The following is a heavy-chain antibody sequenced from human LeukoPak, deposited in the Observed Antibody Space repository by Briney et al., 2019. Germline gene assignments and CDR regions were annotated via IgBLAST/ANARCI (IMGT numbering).Heavy chain of an antibody. CDR1: GFTFSSYA. D-gene: IGHD3-9*01. J-gene: IGHJ4*02. CDR2: ISRCDST. CDR3: AKDATASPYFHWFDN. Sequence: PGGSPRLSCAASGFTFSSYAMNWVRQALGKGLEWVAGISRCDSTFHAESVKGRFTNSRDKSKDTLYLQMNSLRAEDTAVYYCAKDATASPYFHWFDNWGQGTQVIVSS. V-gene: IGHV3-23*01.